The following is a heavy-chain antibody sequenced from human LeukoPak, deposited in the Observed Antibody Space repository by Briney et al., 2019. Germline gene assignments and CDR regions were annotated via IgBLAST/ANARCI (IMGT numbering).Heavy chain of an antibody. CDR2: INPNSGGT. CDR3: ARDIYRGDIVVVVAADLEVSWFDP. V-gene: IGHV1-2*02. CDR1: GYTFTGYY. D-gene: IGHD2-15*01. J-gene: IGHJ5*02. Sequence: GASVKVSCKASGYTFTGYYMHWVRQAPGQGLEWMGWINPNSGGTNYAQKFQGRVTMTRDTSISTAYMELSRLRSDDTAVYYCARDIYRGDIVVVVAADLEVSWFDPWGQGTLVTVSS.